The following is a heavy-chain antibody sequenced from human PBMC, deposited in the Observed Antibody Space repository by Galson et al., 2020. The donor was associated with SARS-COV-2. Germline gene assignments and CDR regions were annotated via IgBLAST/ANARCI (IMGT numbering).Heavy chain of an antibody. CDR2: VYHSGAT. CDR1: GGSISSGGYS. V-gene: IGHV4-30-2*01. J-gene: IGHJ2*01. CDR3: ARRYTYGLSPYWYFDL. Sequence: SETLSITCFVSGGSISSGGYSWTWIRQPPGKGLEWIGYVYHSGATHYNPSLKSRLTISVDRSKNQLSLKLTSVTAADTAVYYCARRYTYGLSPYWYFDLWGRGTLVTVSS. D-gene: IGHD5-18*01.